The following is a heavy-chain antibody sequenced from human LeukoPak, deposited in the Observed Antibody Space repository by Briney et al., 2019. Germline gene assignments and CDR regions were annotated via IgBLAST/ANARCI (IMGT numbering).Heavy chain of an antibody. CDR1: GFTFSSYA. J-gene: IGHJ4*02. Sequence: PGGSLRLSCAASGFTFSSYAMSWVRQAPGKGLEWVSAISGSGGSTYHADSVKGRFTIYRDNSKTTLYLQMNSLRAEDTSVYYCAKDPHLALHVIYWGQGTLVTVSS. V-gene: IGHV3-23*01. CDR2: ISGSGGST. D-gene: IGHD1-7*01. CDR3: AKDPHLALHVIY.